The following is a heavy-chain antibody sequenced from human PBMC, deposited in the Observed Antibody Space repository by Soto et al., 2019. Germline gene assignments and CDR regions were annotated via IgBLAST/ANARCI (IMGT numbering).Heavy chain of an antibody. CDR3: ARDRLRWWLVRRFRGGMDV. D-gene: IGHD6-19*01. J-gene: IGHJ6*02. CDR1: GFTFSSYA. Sequence: QVQLVESGGGVVQPGRSLRLSCAASGFTFSSYAMHWVRQAPGKGLEWVAVISYDGSNKYYADSVKGRFTISRGNSKNTLYLQMNSLRAEDTAVYYCARDRLRWWLVRRFRGGMDVWGQGTTVTVSS. CDR2: ISYDGSNK. V-gene: IGHV3-30-3*01.